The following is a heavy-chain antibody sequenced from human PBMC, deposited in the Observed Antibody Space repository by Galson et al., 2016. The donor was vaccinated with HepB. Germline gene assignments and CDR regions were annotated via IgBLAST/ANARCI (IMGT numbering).Heavy chain of an antibody. V-gene: IGHV3-7*01. Sequence: SLRLSCADSTFTFSNYWMTWVRQAPGKGLEWVANIKPDGSEKYYVDSVKGRFTISRDNAKNSLYLQMNSLRAEDTAVYYCARGVGGYLGYGMDVWGQGTTVTVSS. CDR3: ARGVGGYLGYGMDV. J-gene: IGHJ6*02. D-gene: IGHD3-22*01. CDR1: TFTFSNYW. CDR2: IKPDGSEK.